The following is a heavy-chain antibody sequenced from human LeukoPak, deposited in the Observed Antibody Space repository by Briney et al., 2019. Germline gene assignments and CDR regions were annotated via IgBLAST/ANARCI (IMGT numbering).Heavy chain of an antibody. CDR1: GYTFTGYY. J-gene: IGHJ3*01. D-gene: IGHD3-22*01. V-gene: IGHV1-2*02. CDR3: ASGSGSPRDSSGYYRLGA. CDR2: INPNSGGT. Sequence: GASVKVSCKAAGYTFTGYYMHWVRQAPGQGLEWMGWINPNSGGTNYAQKFQGRVTMTRDTSISTAYMELSRLRSDDTAVYYCASGSGSPRDSSGYYRLGAWGQGTMVTVS.